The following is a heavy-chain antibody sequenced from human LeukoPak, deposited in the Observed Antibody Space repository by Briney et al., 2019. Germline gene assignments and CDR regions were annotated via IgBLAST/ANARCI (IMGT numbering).Heavy chain of an antibody. V-gene: IGHV3-23*01. CDR3: GRYYVMDV. CDR2: ISDSGGST. J-gene: IGHJ6*02. Sequence: PGGSLRLSCAASGFTLSTYVMNWVSQAPGKGLEWVSTISDSGGSTYYADSVKGRFTISRDNSKSTLYLQMNSLRAEDTAVYYCGRYYVMDVWGQGTSVTVSS. CDR1: GFTLSTYV.